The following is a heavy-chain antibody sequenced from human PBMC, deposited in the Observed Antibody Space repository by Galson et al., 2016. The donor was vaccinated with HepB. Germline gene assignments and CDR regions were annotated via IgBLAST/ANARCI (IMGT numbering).Heavy chain of an antibody. CDR2: IYWDDDT. V-gene: IGHV2-5*02. J-gene: IGHJ3*02. CDR3: AHSGRKGRYDAFDT. CDR1: GFSLSTSGVG. Sequence: PALVKPTQTLTLTCTFSGFSLSTSGVGVGWIRQPPGKALEWPTLIYWDDDTRYSPSLKTRLTITKDTSKSQVVLTLTNMDPVDTATYYCAHSGRKGRYDAFDTWGQGTMVTVSS. D-gene: IGHD1-14*01.